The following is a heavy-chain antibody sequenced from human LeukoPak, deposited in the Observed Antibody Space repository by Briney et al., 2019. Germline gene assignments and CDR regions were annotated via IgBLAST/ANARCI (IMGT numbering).Heavy chain of an antibody. D-gene: IGHD2-15*01. V-gene: IGHV1-18*01. CDR2: ISTYNGNT. CDR3: ARVTLGSWYFDL. J-gene: IGHJ2*01. CDR1: GYTFTHYA. Sequence: ASVKVSCKASGYTFTHYAISWVRQAPGQGLEWVGWISTYNGNTNYSQKFQGRLTLTTDTSTSTVYMDLRSLRSDDTAVYHCARVTLGSWYFDLWGRGTLVTVSS.